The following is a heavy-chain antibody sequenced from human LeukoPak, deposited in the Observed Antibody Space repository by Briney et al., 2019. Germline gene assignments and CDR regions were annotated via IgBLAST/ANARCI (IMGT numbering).Heavy chain of an antibody. J-gene: IGHJ4*02. CDR3: ARLAAGKNDY. CDR2: INHSGST. D-gene: IGHD6-13*01. Sequence: PSETLSLTCAVYGGSFSGYYWSWIRQPPGNGLEWIGEINHSGSTNYNPSLKSRVTISVDTSKNQFSLKLSSVTAADTAVYYCARLAAGKNDYWGQGTLVTVSS. CDR1: GGSFSGYY. V-gene: IGHV4-34*01.